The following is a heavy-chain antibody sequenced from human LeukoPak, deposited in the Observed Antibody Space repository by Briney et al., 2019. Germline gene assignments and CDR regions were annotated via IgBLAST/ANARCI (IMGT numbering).Heavy chain of an antibody. CDR3: ARSRRGYYMDV. Sequence: ASLKVSCKASGYSFSNFDINWVRQAAGQGPEWMGRLDPHSGDTDYVQKFQGRVIMTKNTSINTAYLELRSLTSEDTAVYYYARSRRGYYMDVWGRGTTVTVSS. CDR1: GYSFSNFD. CDR2: LDPHSGDT. J-gene: IGHJ6*03. V-gene: IGHV1-8*01. D-gene: IGHD3-10*01.